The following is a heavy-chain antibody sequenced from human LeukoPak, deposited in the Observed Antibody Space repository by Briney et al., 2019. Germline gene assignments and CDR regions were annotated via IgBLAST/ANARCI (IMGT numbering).Heavy chain of an antibody. CDR3: ARASSGWDPQDY. CDR1: GGSISSSSYY. D-gene: IGHD6-19*01. V-gene: IGHV4-39*07. J-gene: IGHJ4*02. Sequence: SETLSLTCTVSGGSISSSSYYWGWIRQPPGKGLEWIGSIYYSGSTYYNPSLKSRVTISVDTSKNQFSLKLSSVTAADTAVYYCARASSGWDPQDYWGQGTLVTVSS. CDR2: IYYSGST.